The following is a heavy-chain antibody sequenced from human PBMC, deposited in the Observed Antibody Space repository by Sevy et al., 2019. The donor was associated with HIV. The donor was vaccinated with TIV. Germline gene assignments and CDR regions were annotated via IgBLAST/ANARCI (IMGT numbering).Heavy chain of an antibody. D-gene: IGHD2-8*02. CDR1: GGTFSSYA. J-gene: IGHJ4*02. CDR2: IIPIFGTA. V-gene: IGHV1-69*13. CDR3: ASWNRILYWRAEGYYFDY. Sequence: ASVKVSCKASGGTFSSYAISWVRQAPGQGLEWMGGIIPIFGTANYAQKFQGRVTITADESTSTAYMELSSLRSEDTAVYYCASWNRILYWRAEGYYFDYWGQGTLVTVSS.